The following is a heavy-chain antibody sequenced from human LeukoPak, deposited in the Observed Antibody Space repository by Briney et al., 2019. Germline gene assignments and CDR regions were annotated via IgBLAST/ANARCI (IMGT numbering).Heavy chain of an antibody. CDR1: GGSISSSSYY. CDR2: IYYSGST. D-gene: IGHD3-22*01. Sequence: PSETLSLTCTVSGGSISSSSYYWGWIRQPPGKGLEWIGSIYYSGSTYYNPSLKSRVTTSVDTSKNQFSLKLSSVTAADTAVYYCARRPTSRQYDSSGYYSGYYYMDVWGKGTTVTVSS. V-gene: IGHV4-39*01. CDR3: ARRPTSRQYDSSGYYSGYYYMDV. J-gene: IGHJ6*03.